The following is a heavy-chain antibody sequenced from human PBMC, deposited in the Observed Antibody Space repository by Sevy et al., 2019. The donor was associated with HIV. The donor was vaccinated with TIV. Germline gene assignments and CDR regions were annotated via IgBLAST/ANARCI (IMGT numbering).Heavy chain of an antibody. CDR3: ARESVPGSVAGTGGGFEY. J-gene: IGHJ4*02. V-gene: IGHV3-33*01. CDR1: GFTFSSYG. Sequence: GGSLRLSCAASGFTFSSYGMHWVRQAPGKGLEWVAVIWYDGSNKYYADSVKGRFTISRDNSKNTLYLQMNSLRAGDTAVYYCARESVPGSVAGTGGGFEYWGQGTLVTVSS. D-gene: IGHD6-19*01. CDR2: IWYDGSNK.